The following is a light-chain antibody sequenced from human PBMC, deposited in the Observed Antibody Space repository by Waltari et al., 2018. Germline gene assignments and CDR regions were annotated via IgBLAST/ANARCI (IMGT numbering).Light chain of an antibody. CDR1: QSIGKY. V-gene: IGKV3-20*01. J-gene: IGKJ1*01. CDR2: AAS. CDR3: QNHERLPAT. Sequence: EVVLTQSPGTLSLSPGERATLSCRASQSIGKYLVWYQQRTGQAPRLIMYAASTRATGIPDRFSGSGYGTDFSLTISRLEPEDFAVYYCQNHERLPATFGQGTKVEIK.